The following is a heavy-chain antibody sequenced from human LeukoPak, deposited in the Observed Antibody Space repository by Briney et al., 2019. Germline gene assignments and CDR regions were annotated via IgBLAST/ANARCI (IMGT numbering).Heavy chain of an antibody. CDR1: GYTFTSYA. Sequence: GASVKVSCKASGYTFTSYAMNWVRQAPGQGLDWMGWINTNTGDPTYAQGFTGRFVFSLDTSVSTAYLQICSLKAEDTAVYYCASGETYYYGSGSTPYYYYGMDVWGKGTTVTVSS. J-gene: IGHJ6*04. CDR3: ASGETYYYGSGSTPYYYYGMDV. V-gene: IGHV7-4-1*01. CDR2: INTNTGDP. D-gene: IGHD3-10*01.